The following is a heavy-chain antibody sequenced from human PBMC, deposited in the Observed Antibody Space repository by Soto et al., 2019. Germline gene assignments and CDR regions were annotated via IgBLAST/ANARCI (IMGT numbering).Heavy chain of an antibody. CDR2: IIPIFGTA. CDR1: GGTFSSYA. CDR3: AGNSYGYSGYFDY. V-gene: IGHV1-69*13. J-gene: IGHJ4*02. D-gene: IGHD5-18*01. Sequence: ASVKVSCKASGGTFSSYAISWVRQAPGQGLEWMGGIIPIFGTANYAQKFQGRVTITADESTSTAYMELSSLRSGDTAVYYCAGNSYGYSGYFDYWGQGTLVTVSS.